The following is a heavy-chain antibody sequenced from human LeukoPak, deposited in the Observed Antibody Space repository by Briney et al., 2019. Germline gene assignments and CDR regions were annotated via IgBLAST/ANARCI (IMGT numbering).Heavy chain of an antibody. J-gene: IGHJ4*02. CDR2: INGDGSST. V-gene: IGHV3-74*01. CDR3: ARAPGYGAAYYFDY. D-gene: IGHD1-1*01. CDR1: GFTFSGYW. Sequence: GGSLRLSCAASGFTFSGYWMHWVRQAPGKGLVWVSRINGDGSSTAYADSVKGRFTISRDNSKNTLYLQMNSLRAEDTAVYYCARAPGYGAAYYFDYWGQGTLVTVSS.